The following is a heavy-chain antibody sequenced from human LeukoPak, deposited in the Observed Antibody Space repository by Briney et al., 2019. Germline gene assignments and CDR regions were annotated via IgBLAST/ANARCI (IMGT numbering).Heavy chain of an antibody. Sequence: GSSVKVSCKASGGTFSSYAISWVRQAPGQGLEWMGWINPNSGGTYYAQKFQGRVTMTRDTSISTAYMELSRLRSDDTAIYYCARDWVTTVTHPPGYWGQGTLVTVSS. J-gene: IGHJ4*02. CDR2: INPNSGGT. CDR1: GGTFSSYA. D-gene: IGHD4-17*01. CDR3: ARDWVTTVTHPPGY. V-gene: IGHV1-2*02.